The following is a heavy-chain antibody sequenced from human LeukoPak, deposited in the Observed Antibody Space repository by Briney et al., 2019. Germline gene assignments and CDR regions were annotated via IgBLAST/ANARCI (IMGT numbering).Heavy chain of an antibody. CDR3: ARDHLWGSDY. J-gene: IGHJ4*02. V-gene: IGHV3-7*01. Sequence: PGGSLRLSCATSGFIFTNYGINWVRQAPGKGLEWVANIKQDGSEKYYVDSVKGRFTISKDNAKNSLYLQMNSLRAEDTAVYYCARDHLWGSDYWGQGTLVTVSS. CDR2: IKQDGSEK. D-gene: IGHD3-16*01. CDR1: GFIFTNYG.